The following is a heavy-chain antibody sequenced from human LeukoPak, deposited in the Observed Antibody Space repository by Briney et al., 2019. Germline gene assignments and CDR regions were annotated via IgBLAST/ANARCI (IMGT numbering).Heavy chain of an antibody. Sequence: PGGSLRLSCAASGFTFSSYSMNWVRQAPGKGLEWVSFISSSRSYIYYADSVKGRFTISRDNAKNSLYLQMNSLRAEDTALYYCAKSNIAVAGTLSYFDYWGQGALVTVSS. CDR1: GFTFSSYS. D-gene: IGHD6-19*01. J-gene: IGHJ4*02. CDR2: ISSSRSYI. V-gene: IGHV3-21*04. CDR3: AKSNIAVAGTLSYFDY.